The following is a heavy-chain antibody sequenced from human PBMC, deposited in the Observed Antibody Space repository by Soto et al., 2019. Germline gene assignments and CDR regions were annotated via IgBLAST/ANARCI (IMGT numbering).Heavy chain of an antibody. Sequence: QVQLVQSGAEVKTPGSSVKVSCKASGGTFSSYAISWVRQAPGQGLEWMGGIIPIFGTANYAQKFQGRVTITADESTSTAYMELSSLRSEDTAVYYCAVYSSSPTTGVDYYYYYGMDVWGQGTTVTVSS. CDR1: GGTFSSYA. V-gene: IGHV1-69*01. J-gene: IGHJ6*02. D-gene: IGHD6-6*01. CDR2: IIPIFGTA. CDR3: AVYSSSPTTGVDYYYYYGMDV.